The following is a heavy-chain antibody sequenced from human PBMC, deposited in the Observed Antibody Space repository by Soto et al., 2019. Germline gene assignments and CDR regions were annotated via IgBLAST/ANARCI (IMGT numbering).Heavy chain of an antibody. V-gene: IGHV3-30*18. CDR3: AKAGEIFGLVIFAYLDF. CDR2: ISNDGSKT. CDR1: GFTFNSYA. Sequence: QPGGSLRLSCATSGFTFNSYALHWVRQAPGKGLEWVALISNDGSKTFYADSVKGRFTISRDTAKNTLFLQMNSLTTEDTAVYFCAKAGEIFGLVIFAYLDFWGQGTLVTVSS. J-gene: IGHJ4*02. D-gene: IGHD3-3*01.